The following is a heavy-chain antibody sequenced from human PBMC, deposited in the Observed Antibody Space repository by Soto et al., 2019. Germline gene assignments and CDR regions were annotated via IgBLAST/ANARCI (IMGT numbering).Heavy chain of an antibody. D-gene: IGHD1-26*01. CDR3: ARRWDPYYYGMDV. Sequence: SETLSLTCAVSGGSISSTNWWSWVRQPAGKGLEWIGEIYHSGSTNYNPSLKSRVTISVDKSKNQFSLKLSSVTAADAAVYYCARRWDPYYYGMDVWGQGTTVTVSS. V-gene: IGHV4-4*02. CDR2: IYHSGST. CDR1: GGSISSTNW. J-gene: IGHJ6*02.